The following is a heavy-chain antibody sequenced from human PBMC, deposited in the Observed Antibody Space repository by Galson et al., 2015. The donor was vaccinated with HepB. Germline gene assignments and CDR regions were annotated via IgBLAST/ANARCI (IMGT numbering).Heavy chain of an antibody. J-gene: IGHJ4*02. V-gene: IGHV1-69*04. D-gene: IGHD3-22*01. Sequence: SVKVSCKASGGTFSSYTISWVRQAPGQGLERMGRIIPILGIANYAQKFQGRVTITADKSTSTAYMELSSLRSEDTAVYYCARDLDPHYYDSSGYLRYWGQGTLVTVSS. CDR1: GGTFSSYT. CDR2: IIPILGIA. CDR3: ARDLDPHYYDSSGYLRY.